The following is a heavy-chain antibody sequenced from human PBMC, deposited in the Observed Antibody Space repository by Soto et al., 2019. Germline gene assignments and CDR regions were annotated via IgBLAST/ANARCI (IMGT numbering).Heavy chain of an antibody. Sequence: QVQLVESGGGVVQPGRSLRLSCAASGFTFSSYAMHWVRQAPGKGLEWVAVISYDGSNKYYADSVKGRFTISRDNSKNTLYLQMNSLRAEDTAVYYCARARGVYCSGDCYPWFAPWGQGTLVTVSS. J-gene: IGHJ5*02. D-gene: IGHD2-21*02. CDR3: ARARGVYCSGDCYPWFAP. CDR2: ISYDGSNK. CDR1: GFTFSSYA. V-gene: IGHV3-30-3*01.